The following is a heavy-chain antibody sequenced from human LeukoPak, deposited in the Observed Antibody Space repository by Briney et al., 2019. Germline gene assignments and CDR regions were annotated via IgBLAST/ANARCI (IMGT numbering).Heavy chain of an antibody. CDR2: MNPNSGNT. J-gene: IGHJ5*02. CDR1: GYTFSSYD. D-gene: IGHD6-19*01. V-gene: IGHV1-8*01. CDR3: ARSSSSGWYGWFDP. Sequence: GASVKVSCKASGYTFSSYDINWVRQATGQGFEWMGWMNPNSGNTGYAQKFQGRVTMTRNTSISTAYMELSSLRSEDTAVYYCARSSSSGWYGWFDPWGQGTLVTVSS.